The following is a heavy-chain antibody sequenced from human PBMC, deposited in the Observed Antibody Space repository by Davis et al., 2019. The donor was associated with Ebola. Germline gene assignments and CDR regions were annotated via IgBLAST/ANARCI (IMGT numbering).Heavy chain of an antibody. CDR1: GYTFTGYY. Sequence: PGGSLRLSCAASGYTFTGYYMHWVRQAPGQGLEWMGWINPNSGGTNYAQKFQGRVTMTRDTSISTAYMELSRLRSDDTAVYYCAGVESVTTSLAFDIWGQGTMVTVSS. J-gene: IGHJ3*02. V-gene: IGHV1-2*02. CDR2: INPNSGGT. CDR3: AGVESVTTSLAFDI. D-gene: IGHD4-11*01.